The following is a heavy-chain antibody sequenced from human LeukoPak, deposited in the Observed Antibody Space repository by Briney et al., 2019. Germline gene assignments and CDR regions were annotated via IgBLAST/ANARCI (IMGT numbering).Heavy chain of an antibody. CDR3: ARANWGHPMYYFDY. J-gene: IGHJ4*02. CDR2: IYSGGSP. V-gene: IGHV3-66*01. D-gene: IGHD7-27*01. CDR1: GFTVSSNY. Sequence: GGSLRLSCAASGFTVSSNYMSWVRQAPGKGLEWVSIIYSGGSPYYADSVKGRFTISRDNSKNTLYLQMNSLRAEDTAVYYCARANWGHPMYYFDYWGQGTLVTVSS.